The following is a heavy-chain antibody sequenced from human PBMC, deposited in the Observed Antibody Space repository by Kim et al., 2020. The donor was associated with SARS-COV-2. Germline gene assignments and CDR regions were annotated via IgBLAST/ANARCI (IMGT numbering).Heavy chain of an antibody. Sequence: GGSLRLSCAASGFTFSSYGMHWVRQAPGKGLEWVAVISYDGSNKYYADSVKGRFTISRDNSKNTLYLQMNSLRAEDTAVYYCARGGPYYYGSGSLFDYWGQGTLVTVSS. CDR2: ISYDGSNK. V-gene: IGHV3-33*05. D-gene: IGHD3-10*01. J-gene: IGHJ4*02. CDR3: ARGGPYYYGSGSLFDY. CDR1: GFTFSSYG.